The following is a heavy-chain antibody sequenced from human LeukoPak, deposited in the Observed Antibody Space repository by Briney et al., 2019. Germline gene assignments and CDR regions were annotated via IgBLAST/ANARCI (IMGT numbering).Heavy chain of an antibody. Sequence: SETLSLTCAVYGGSFSGYYWSWIRQPPGKGLEWIGRIYTSGSTNYNPSLKSRVTISVDTSKNQFSLKLSSVTAADTAVYYCARDRTSYYSEYYYMDVWGKGTTVTISS. D-gene: IGHD3-10*01. CDR3: ARDRTSYYSEYYYMDV. CDR2: IYTSGST. J-gene: IGHJ6*03. CDR1: GGSFSGYY. V-gene: IGHV4-59*10.